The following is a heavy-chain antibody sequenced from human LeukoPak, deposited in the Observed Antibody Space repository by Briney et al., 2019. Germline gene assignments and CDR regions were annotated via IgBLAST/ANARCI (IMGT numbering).Heavy chain of an antibody. V-gene: IGHV1-24*01. CDR1: GYTLTELS. Sequence: GASVKVSCKVSGYTLTELSMHWVRQAPGKGLEWMGGFDPEDGETIYAQKFQGRVTMTEDTSTDTAYMELSSLRSEDTAVYYCATDPHYIRAGIAAGGYWGQGTLVTVSS. CDR3: ATDPHYIRAGIAAGGY. J-gene: IGHJ4*02. CDR2: FDPEDGET. D-gene: IGHD6-13*01.